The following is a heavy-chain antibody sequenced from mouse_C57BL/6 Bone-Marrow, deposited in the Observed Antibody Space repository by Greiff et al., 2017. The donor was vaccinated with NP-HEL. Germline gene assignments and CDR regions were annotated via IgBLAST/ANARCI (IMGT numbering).Heavy chain of an antibody. CDR1: GYTFTSYW. V-gene: IGHV1-64*01. CDR3: ARRGYGYDDAMDY. CDR2: IHPNSGST. D-gene: IGHD2-2*01. Sequence: QVQLKQPGAELVKPGASVKLSCKASGYTFTSYWMHWVKQRPGQGLEWIGMIHPNSGSTNYNEKFKSKATLTVDKSSSTAYMQLSSLTSEDSAVYYCARRGYGYDDAMDYWGQGTSVTVSS. J-gene: IGHJ4*01.